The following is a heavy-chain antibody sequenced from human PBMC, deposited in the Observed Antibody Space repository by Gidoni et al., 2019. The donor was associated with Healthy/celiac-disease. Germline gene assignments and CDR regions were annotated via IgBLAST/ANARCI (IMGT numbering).Heavy chain of an antibody. Sequence: QVQLQQWGAGLLKPSETLYLTCAVYGGSFSGYYWSWIRQPPGKGLEWIGEINPSGSTTYNPSRKSRVTISVDTSKDQFALKLSSVTAADTAVYYCARVATYCGGDCYSEAFDIWGQGTMVTVCS. CDR1: GGSFSGYY. V-gene: IGHV4-34*01. J-gene: IGHJ3*02. CDR3: ARVATYCGGDCYSEAFDI. CDR2: INPSGST. D-gene: IGHD2-21*02.